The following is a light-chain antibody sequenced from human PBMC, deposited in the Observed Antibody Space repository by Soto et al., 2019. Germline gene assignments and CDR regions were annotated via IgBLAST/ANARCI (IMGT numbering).Light chain of an antibody. V-gene: IGKV1-33*01. CDR1: QDISNY. Sequence: DIQMTQSPSSLSASVGDRVTITCQASQDISNYLNWYQQKPGKAPKLLMYDASNLETGVPSRFSGSGSGTDFTFTISSLQPEDIATCYCQQYDNLVTFGGGTKVDIK. J-gene: IGKJ4*01. CDR3: QQYDNLVT. CDR2: DAS.